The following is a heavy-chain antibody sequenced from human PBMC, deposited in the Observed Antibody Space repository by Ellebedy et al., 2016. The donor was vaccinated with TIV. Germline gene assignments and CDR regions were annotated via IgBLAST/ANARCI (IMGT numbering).Heavy chain of an antibody. CDR1: GFTFSSYW. Sequence: GESLKISXAASGFTFSSYWMSWVRQAPGKGLEWVANIKQDGSEKYYVDSVKGRFTISRDNAKNSLYLQMNSLRAEDTAVYYCARAFGPPRRYYFDYWGQGTLVTVSS. J-gene: IGHJ4*02. D-gene: IGHD6-6*01. CDR3: ARAFGPPRRYYFDY. V-gene: IGHV3-7*01. CDR2: IKQDGSEK.